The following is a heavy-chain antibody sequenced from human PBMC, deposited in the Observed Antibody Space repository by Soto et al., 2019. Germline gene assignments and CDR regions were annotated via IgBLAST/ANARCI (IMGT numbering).Heavy chain of an antibody. CDR1: GGSISSGGYY. CDR2: IYYSGST. J-gene: IGHJ4*02. V-gene: IGHV4-31*03. CDR3: ARGLYGDYNYLFDY. D-gene: IGHD4-17*01. Sequence: SETLSLTCTVSGGSISSGGYYWSWIRQHPGKGLEWIGYIYYSGSTYYNPSLKSRVTISVDTSKNQFSLKLSSVTAADTAVYYCARGLYGDYNYLFDYWGQGTLVTISS.